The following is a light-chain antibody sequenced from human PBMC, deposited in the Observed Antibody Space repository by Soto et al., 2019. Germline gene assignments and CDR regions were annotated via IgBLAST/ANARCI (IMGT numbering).Light chain of an antibody. CDR2: DAS. Sequence: EIVLTQSPATLSLSPGERATLSCRASQSVSSYLAWYQQKPGQAPRLLIYDASNRATGIPARFSGSGSGTDFTLTISSLEPDDCANYYYQQRSNWPPVTFGGGTKVEIK. CDR3: QQRSNWPPVT. V-gene: IGKV3-11*01. J-gene: IGKJ4*01. CDR1: QSVSSY.